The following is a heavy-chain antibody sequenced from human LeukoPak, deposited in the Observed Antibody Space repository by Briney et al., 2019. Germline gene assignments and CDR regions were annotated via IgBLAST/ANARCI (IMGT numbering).Heavy chain of an antibody. V-gene: IGHV3-23*01. CDR2: ISGSGGST. CDR3: AKDDDYYYYYGMDV. Sequence: PGGSLRLSCAASGSTFSSYAMSWVRQAPGKGLEWVSAISGSGGSTYYADSVEGRFTISRDNSKNTLYLQMNSLRAEDTAVYYCAKDDDYYYYYGMDVWGQGTTVTVSS. J-gene: IGHJ6*02. D-gene: IGHD1-1*01. CDR1: GSTFSSYA.